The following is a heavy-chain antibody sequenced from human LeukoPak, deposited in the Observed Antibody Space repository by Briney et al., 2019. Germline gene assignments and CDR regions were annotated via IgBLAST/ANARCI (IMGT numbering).Heavy chain of an antibody. CDR3: AYYYGSGSSPDAFAI. Sequence: PSETLSLTCAVYGGSFSGYYWRWIRQSPGKGLEWIGEINHSGSTNYNPSLKSRVTISVDTSKSQFSLKLSSVTAADTAVYYCAYYYGSGSSPDAFAIWGQGTMVTVSS. J-gene: IGHJ3*02. CDR1: GGSFSGYY. CDR2: INHSGST. D-gene: IGHD3-10*01. V-gene: IGHV4-34*01.